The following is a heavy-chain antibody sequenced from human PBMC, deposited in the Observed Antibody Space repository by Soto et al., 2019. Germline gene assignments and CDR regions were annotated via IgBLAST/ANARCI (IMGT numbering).Heavy chain of an antibody. CDR3: ARSPGGYYID. CDR1: GFPFSDYA. CDR2: INTDGSST. V-gene: IGHV3-74*01. J-gene: IGHJ3*01. Sequence: AGGSLSLSCAASGFPFSDYAMSWVRQAPGKGLVWVARINTDGSSTNYADSVKGRFTISRDNAKNTLYLQMNSLRAEDTAVYYCARSPGGYYIDWGQGTMVTVSS. D-gene: IGHD3-9*01.